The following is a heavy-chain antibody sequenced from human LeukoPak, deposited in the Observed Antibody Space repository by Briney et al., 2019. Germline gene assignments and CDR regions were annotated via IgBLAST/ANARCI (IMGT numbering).Heavy chain of an antibody. CDR3: ARVWDGYCSGGSCSDSNWFDP. CDR1: GGSISSGSYY. Sequence: SETLSLTCTVSGGSISSGSYYWSWIRQPAGKGLEWIGRIYTSGSTNYNPSLKSRVTISVDTSKNQFSLKLSSVTAADTAVYYCARVWDGYCSGGSCSDSNWFDPWGQGTLATVSS. D-gene: IGHD2-15*01. V-gene: IGHV4-61*02. CDR2: IYTSGST. J-gene: IGHJ5*02.